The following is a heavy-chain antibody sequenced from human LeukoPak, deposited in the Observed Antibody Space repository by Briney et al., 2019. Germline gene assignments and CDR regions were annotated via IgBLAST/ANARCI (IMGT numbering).Heavy chain of an antibody. Sequence: PSQTLSLTCTVSGGSISSGGYYWSWIRQHPGKGLEWIGYIYYSGSTYYNPSLKSRVTISVDTSKNQFSLKLSSVTAANTAVYYCARGPWIQLWLRYFDLWSRGTLVTVSS. J-gene: IGHJ2*01. D-gene: IGHD5-18*01. CDR2: IYYSGST. V-gene: IGHV4-31*03. CDR3: ARGPWIQLWLRYFDL. CDR1: GGSISSGGYY.